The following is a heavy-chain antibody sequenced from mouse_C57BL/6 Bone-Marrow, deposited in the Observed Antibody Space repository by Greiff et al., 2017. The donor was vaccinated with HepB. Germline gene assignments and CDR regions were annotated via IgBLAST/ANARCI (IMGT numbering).Heavy chain of an antibody. D-gene: IGHD2-1*01. CDR1: GFTFTDYY. CDR2: VYPYNGGT. V-gene: IGHV1-36*01. CDR3: ARYGKADYWYFDV. J-gene: IGHJ1*03. Sequence: VHVKQSGPVLVKPGPSVKISCKASGFTFTDYYMHWEKQSHGKSLEWIGLVYPYNGGTSYNQKFKGKATLTVDKSSSTAYMQLSSLTSEDSAVYYCARYGKADYWYFDVWGTGTTVTVSS.